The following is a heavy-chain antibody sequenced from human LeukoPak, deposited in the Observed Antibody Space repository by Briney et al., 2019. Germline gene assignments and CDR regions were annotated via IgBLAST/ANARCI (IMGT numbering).Heavy chain of an antibody. V-gene: IGHV1-69*06. Sequence: SVKVSCKASGGTFSSYAISWVRQAPGQGLEWMGGIIPIFGTANYAQKFQGRVTMTEDTSTDTAYMELSSLRSEDTAVYYCATNDEQPSYFDYWGQGTLVTVSS. D-gene: IGHD6-13*01. J-gene: IGHJ4*02. CDR2: IIPIFGTA. CDR3: ATNDEQPSYFDY. CDR1: GGTFSSYA.